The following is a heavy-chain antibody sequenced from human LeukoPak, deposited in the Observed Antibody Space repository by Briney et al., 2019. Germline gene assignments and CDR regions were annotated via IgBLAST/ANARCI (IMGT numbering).Heavy chain of an antibody. CDR2: INPNSGGT. CDR3: ARTDDGSGGYFHTYYYYYYMDV. CDR1: GYTFTGYF. Sequence: GASVKVSCKASGYTFTGYFMHWVRQAPGQGLEWMGWINPNSGGTNYAQKFQGRVTMTGDTSISTAYMDLSSLRSDDTAVYYCARTDDGSGGYFHTYYYYYYMDVWGKGTTVTVSS. V-gene: IGHV1-2*02. J-gene: IGHJ6*03. D-gene: IGHD3-10*01.